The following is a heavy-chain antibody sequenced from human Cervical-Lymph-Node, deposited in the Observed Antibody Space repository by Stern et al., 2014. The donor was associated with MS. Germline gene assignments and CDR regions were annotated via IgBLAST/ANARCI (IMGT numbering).Heavy chain of an antibody. CDR2: IYRSGST. D-gene: IGHD2-8*01. V-gene: IGHV4-59*01. Sequence: QLQLQESGPGLVKPSETLSLTCTVSGGSIDNYYWSWIRQPPGKRLEWIGYIYRSGSTNYNPSLKSRVTISVEPSNNQFPLRLSPVTAADTAGYFRARCTNGVCYSFDPLGQGTLVTGS. CDR1: GGSIDNYY. J-gene: IGHJ5*02. CDR3: ARCTNGVCYSFDP.